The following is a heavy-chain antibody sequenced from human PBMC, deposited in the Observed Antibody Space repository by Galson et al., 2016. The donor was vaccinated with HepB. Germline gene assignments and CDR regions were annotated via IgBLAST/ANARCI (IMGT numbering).Heavy chain of an antibody. D-gene: IGHD6-13*01. CDR1: GYPFSNYY. J-gene: IGHJ4*02. CDR2: INPSGGAT. Sequence: SVKVSCKASGYPFSNYYMHWVRQAPGQGLEWMGIINPSGGATGYAHKFQDRDTMTRDTSTSTVYLELSTLRSEDSAVYFCARDREQQPANWGQGTLVTVSS. V-gene: IGHV1-46*01. CDR3: ARDREQQPAN.